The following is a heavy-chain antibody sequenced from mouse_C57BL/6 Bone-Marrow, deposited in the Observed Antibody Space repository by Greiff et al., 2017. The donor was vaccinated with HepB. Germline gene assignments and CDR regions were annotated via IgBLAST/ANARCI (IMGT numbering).Heavy chain of an antibody. J-gene: IGHJ2*01. D-gene: IGHD1-1*01. V-gene: IGHV1-69*01. Sequence: QVQLKQPGAELVMPGASVKLSCKASGYTFTSYWMHWVKQRPGQGLEWIGEIDPSDSYTNYNQKFKGKSTLTVDKSSSTAYMQLSSLTSEDSAVYYCARDPYYYGSSPHYFDYWGQGTTLTVSS. CDR1: GYTFTSYW. CDR3: ARDPYYYGSSPHYFDY. CDR2: IDPSDSYT.